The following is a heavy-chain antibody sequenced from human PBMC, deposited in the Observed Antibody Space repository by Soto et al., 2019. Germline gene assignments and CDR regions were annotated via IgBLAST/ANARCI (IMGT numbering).Heavy chain of an antibody. Sequence: QVQLVESGGGVVQPGRSLRLSCAASGFIFSNYDMHWVRQAPGKGLEWVAIISYDGSNKYSADSVKGRFTISRDNSKNTRYLQMNSLRTDDTAVYYCANRISSWGEFDYWGQGTLITVSS. CDR2: ISYDGSNK. CDR3: ANRISSWGEFDY. V-gene: IGHV3-30*18. CDR1: GFIFSNYD. J-gene: IGHJ4*02. D-gene: IGHD6-13*01.